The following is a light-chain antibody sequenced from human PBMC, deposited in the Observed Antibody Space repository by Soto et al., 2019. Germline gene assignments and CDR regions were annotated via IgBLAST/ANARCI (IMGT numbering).Light chain of an antibody. CDR2: RNN. V-gene: IGLV1-47*01. Sequence: QSVLTQRPSASGTPGQRVTISCSGSSSNIGSNYVYWYQQLPGTAPKLLIYRNNQRPSGVPDRFSGSKSGTSASLAISGLRYEDEADYYCAAWDDSLSGRVFGAGTKLIVL. J-gene: IGLJ3*02. CDR3: AAWDDSLSGRV. CDR1: SSNIGSNY.